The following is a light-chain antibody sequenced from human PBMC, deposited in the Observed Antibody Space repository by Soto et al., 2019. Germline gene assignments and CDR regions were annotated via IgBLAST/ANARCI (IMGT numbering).Light chain of an antibody. V-gene: IGKV2-28*01. CDR1: QSLLHSNGYNY. Sequence: DIVMTQSPLSLPVTPGEPASISCRSSQSLLHSNGYNYLDWYLQKPGQSPQLLIYLGSNRASGVTDRFSGSGSGTVFTLKISRVEAEDVGVYYCMQALKTPYTFGQGTKLEI. J-gene: IGKJ2*01. CDR2: LGS. CDR3: MQALKTPYT.